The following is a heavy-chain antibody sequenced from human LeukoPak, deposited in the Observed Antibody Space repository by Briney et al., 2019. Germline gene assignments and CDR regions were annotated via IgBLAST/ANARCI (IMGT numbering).Heavy chain of an antibody. CDR3: ARDRRGWGSEDAFDI. D-gene: IGHD7-27*01. J-gene: IGHJ3*02. CDR1: GGSISSSNW. CDR2: IYYSGST. Sequence: PSETLSLTCAVSGGSISSSNWWSWVRQPPGKGLEWIGSIYYSGSTYYNPSLKSRVTISVDTSKNQFSLKLSSVTAADTAVYYCARDRRGWGSEDAFDIWGQGTMVTVSS. V-gene: IGHV4-4*02.